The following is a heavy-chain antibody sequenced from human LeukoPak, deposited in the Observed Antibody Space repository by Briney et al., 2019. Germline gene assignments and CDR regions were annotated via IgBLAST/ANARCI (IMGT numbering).Heavy chain of an antibody. V-gene: IGHV3-20*04. Sequence: PGGSLRLSCAASGFTFDDYGKSWVRQAPGKGLEWVSGINWNGGSTGYADSVKGRFTISRDNAKNSLYLQMNSLRAEDTALYYCARDRGHYYDNSNDYWGQGTLVTVSS. CDR3: ARDRGHYYDNSNDY. CDR2: INWNGGST. CDR1: GFTFDDYG. D-gene: IGHD3-22*01. J-gene: IGHJ4*02.